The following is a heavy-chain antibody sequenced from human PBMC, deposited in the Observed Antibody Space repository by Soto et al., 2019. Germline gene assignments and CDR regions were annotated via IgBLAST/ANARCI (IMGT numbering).Heavy chain of an antibody. D-gene: IGHD5-12*01. V-gene: IGHV1-2*04. CDR2: INPNSGGT. CDR1: GYTFTGYY. J-gene: IGHJ5*02. Sequence: GASVKVSCKASGYTFTGYYMHWVRQAPGQGLEWMGWINPNSGGTNYAQKFQGWVTMTRDTSISTAYMELSRLRSDDTAVYYCAREGLRGYSGYGQNWFDPWGQGTLVTVSS. CDR3: AREGLRGYSGYGQNWFDP.